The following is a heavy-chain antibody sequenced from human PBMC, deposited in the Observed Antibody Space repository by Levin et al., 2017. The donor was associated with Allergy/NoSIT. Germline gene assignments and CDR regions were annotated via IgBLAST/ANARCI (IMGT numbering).Heavy chain of an antibody. V-gene: IGHV4-39*01. CDR3: ARQSSSGWYERRSGPLNWFDP. CDR2: IYYSGST. CDR1: GGSISSSSYY. J-gene: IGHJ5*02. D-gene: IGHD6-19*01. Sequence: SETLSLTCTVSGGSISSSSYYWGWIRQPPGTGLEWIGSIYYSGSTYYNPSLKSRVTISVDTSKNQFSLKLSSVTAADTAVYYCARQSSSGWYERRSGPLNWFDPWGQGTLVTVSS.